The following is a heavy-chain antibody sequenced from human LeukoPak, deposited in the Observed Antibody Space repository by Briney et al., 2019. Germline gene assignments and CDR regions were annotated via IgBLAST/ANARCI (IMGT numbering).Heavy chain of an antibody. D-gene: IGHD2-2*01. J-gene: IGHJ1*01. CDR1: GYTFTSYG. V-gene: IGHV1-18*01. CDR3: ARTNCSSTSCRRGGYFQH. CDR2: ISAYNGNT. Sequence: GASVKVSCKASGYTFTSYGISWVRQAPGQGLEWMGWISAYNGNTNYAQKLQGRVTMTTDTSTSTAYMELRSLRSDDTAVYYCARTNCSSTSCRRGGYFQHWGQGTLVTVSS.